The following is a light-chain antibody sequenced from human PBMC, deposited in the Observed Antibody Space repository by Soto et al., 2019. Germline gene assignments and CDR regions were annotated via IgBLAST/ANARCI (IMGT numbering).Light chain of an antibody. Sequence: DIQMTQSPSTLSASVGDRVTITCRASQNVNGWLAWYQQKPGKAPKLLINKASTLESGVPSRFSGRGFGTEFTLTISSLQTDEFATYYCQQYDTRCTFGQGTKVEVK. V-gene: IGKV1-5*03. CDR3: QQYDTRCT. J-gene: IGKJ1*01. CDR1: QNVNGW. CDR2: KAS.